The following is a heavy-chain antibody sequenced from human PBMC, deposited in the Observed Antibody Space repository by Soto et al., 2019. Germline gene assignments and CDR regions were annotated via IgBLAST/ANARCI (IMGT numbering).Heavy chain of an antibody. V-gene: IGHV1-2*04. CDR1: GYTFAGYY. CDR2: INPNSGGT. D-gene: IGHD4-17*01. J-gene: IGHJ3*02. CDR3: AREATVVTTAAFDI. Sequence: ASVKVSCKASGYTFAGYYMHWVRQAPGQGLEWMGWINPNSGGTNYAQKFQGWVTMTRDTSISTAYMELNRLRSDDTAVYYCAREATVVTTAAFDIWGQGTMVTVSS.